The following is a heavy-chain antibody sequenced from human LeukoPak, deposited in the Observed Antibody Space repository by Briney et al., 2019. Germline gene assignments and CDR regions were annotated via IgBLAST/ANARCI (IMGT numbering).Heavy chain of an antibody. V-gene: IGHV3-30*04. Sequence: PGGSLRLSCAASGFTFSNYAMHWVRQAPGKGLECVAVISYDGSNKYYADSVKGRFTISRDNSKNTLYLQMNSLRAEDTAVYYCAKIRVIFNWNYAYYFDYWGQGTLVTVSS. D-gene: IGHD1-7*01. CDR2: ISYDGSNK. CDR3: AKIRVIFNWNYAYYFDY. J-gene: IGHJ4*02. CDR1: GFTFSNYA.